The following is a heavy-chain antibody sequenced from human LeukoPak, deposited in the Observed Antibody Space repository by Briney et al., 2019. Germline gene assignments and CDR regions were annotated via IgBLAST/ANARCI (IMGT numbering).Heavy chain of an antibody. D-gene: IGHD2-2*01. V-gene: IGHV1-69*04. CDR3: ARDRVCSSTRCQSNYSYYGMDV. Sequence: SVKVSCKASGGTFSSYTISWVRQAPGQGLEWMGRSIPILGIANYAQKFQVRVTITADKSTSTAYMELSRLRSEDTAVYYCARDRVCSSTRCQSNYSYYGMDVWGQGTTVTVSS. J-gene: IGHJ6*02. CDR1: GGTFSSYT. CDR2: SIPILGIA.